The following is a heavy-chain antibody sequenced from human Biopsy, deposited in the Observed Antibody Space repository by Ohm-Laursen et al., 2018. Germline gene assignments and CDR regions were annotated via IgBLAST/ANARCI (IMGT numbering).Heavy chain of an antibody. Sequence: GTLSLTCTLSGDSITRSYWSWIRQSPGKGLEWIGHVFDRGTTNYNPSVRSRVTMSEDTSKKQFPLKMTSVTAADTAVYSCARLGNFWNAEDGLDLWGLGTMVTVSS. CDR1: GDSITRSY. CDR2: VFDRGTT. CDR3: ARLGNFWNAEDGLDL. J-gene: IGHJ3*01. V-gene: IGHV4-59*08. D-gene: IGHD3-3*01.